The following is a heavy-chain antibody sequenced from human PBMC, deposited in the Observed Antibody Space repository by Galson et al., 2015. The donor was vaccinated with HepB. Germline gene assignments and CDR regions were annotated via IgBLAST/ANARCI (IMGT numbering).Heavy chain of an antibody. D-gene: IGHD2-2*01. V-gene: IGHV1-18*01. CDR1: GYTFTKYS. CDR3: ARDGQLGYQLLSFSVAYYYGMDV. CDR2: ISAYNGNT. Sequence: SVKVSCKASGYTFTKYSISWVRQAPGQGLEWMGWISAYNGNTNYAQKLQGRVTMTTDTSTSTAYMELRSLRSDDTAVYYCARDGQLGYQLLSFSVAYYYGMDVWGQGTTVTVSS. J-gene: IGHJ6*02.